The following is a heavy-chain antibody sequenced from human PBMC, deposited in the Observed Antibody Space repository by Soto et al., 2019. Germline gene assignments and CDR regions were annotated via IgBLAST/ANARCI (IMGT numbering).Heavy chain of an antibody. Sequence: ASVKVSCKASGYTFTSYGISWVRQAPGQGLEWMGWISAYNGNTNYAQKLQGRVTMTTDTSTSTAYMELRSLRSDDTAVYYCARDQGGRFWSGYYADQNFDYWGQGTLVTVSS. CDR3: ARDQGGRFWSGYYADQNFDY. CDR2: ISAYNGNT. J-gene: IGHJ4*02. CDR1: GYTFTSYG. V-gene: IGHV1-18*01. D-gene: IGHD3-3*01.